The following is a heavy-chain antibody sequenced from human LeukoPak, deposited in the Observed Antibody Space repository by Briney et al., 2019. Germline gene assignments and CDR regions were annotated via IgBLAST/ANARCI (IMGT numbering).Heavy chain of an antibody. Sequence: GGSLRLSCAASGFTFSSYPMRWVRQAPAKGLEWVSAISGIGGSTYYADSVKGRLTIPRDNSKNTLYLQMHSLRAEDTAVYYGGATGYRSGWYGYWGQGTLVTVSS. CDR3: GATGYRSGWYGY. D-gene: IGHD6-19*01. CDR2: ISGIGGST. J-gene: IGHJ4*02. CDR1: GFTFSSYP. V-gene: IGHV3-23*01.